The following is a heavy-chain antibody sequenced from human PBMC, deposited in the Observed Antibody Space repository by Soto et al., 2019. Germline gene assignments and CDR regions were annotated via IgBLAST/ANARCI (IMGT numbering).Heavy chain of an antibody. V-gene: IGHV4-39*01. J-gene: IGHJ4*02. CDR3: ARQRDYYDTSGDSYFDY. CDR1: GGSISSTDYF. CDR2: IHHTGRT. Sequence: SETLSLTCTVSGGSISSTDYFWGWIRQPPGKGLEWIGSIHHTGRTYYNTSLKSRVTVSVNTSKNQFSLKLTSVTAADTSVYFCARQRDYYDTSGDSYFDYWGQGTLVTVSS. D-gene: IGHD3-22*01.